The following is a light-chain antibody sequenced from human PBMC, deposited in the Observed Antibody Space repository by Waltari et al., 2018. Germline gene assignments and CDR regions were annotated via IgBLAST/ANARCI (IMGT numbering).Light chain of an antibody. CDR2: EVT. Sequence: QSAPTQPASVSVSPGQLITISCTRTRSHVGSYSYVSGYRQYPGNAPELLFYEVTHRPSGVSDRFSVSRSGSTASLTISGLQTEDEADYFCSSYTTTTTLVFGTGTKVIVL. CDR1: RSHVGSYSY. J-gene: IGLJ1*01. V-gene: IGLV2-14*01. CDR3: SSYTTTTTLV.